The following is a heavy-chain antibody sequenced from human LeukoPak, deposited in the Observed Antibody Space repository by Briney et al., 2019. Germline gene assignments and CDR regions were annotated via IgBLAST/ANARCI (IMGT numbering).Heavy chain of an antibody. V-gene: IGHV3-7*01. CDR1: GFTVTSSW. D-gene: IGHD2-21*01. J-gene: IGHJ4*02. CDR3: AKSIGCVGARCYGVYYFDY. CDR2: IILDGSEK. Sequence: AGGSLRLSCAASGFTVTSSWMSWIRQAPGEGLEWVANIILDGSEKYYVDSVKGRFTISRDNGKNSLFLQLTSLRAEDTAVYYCAKSIGCVGARCYGVYYFDYWGQGTLVTVSS.